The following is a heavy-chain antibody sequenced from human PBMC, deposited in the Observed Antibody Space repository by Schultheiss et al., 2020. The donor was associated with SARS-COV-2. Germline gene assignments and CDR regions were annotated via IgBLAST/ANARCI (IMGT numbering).Heavy chain of an antibody. D-gene: IGHD4-11*01. J-gene: IGHJ6*02. CDR3: AKDLTTRGGDYYYGMDV. V-gene: IGHV3-7*03. CDR2: IKKDGSEK. CDR1: GFTFSSYW. Sequence: GGSLRLSCAASGFTFSSYWMSWVRQAPGKGLEWVANIKKDGSEKYYVDSVKGRFTISRDNAKNSLYLQMNSLRAEDTAVYYCAKDLTTRGGDYYYGMDVWGQGTTVTVSS.